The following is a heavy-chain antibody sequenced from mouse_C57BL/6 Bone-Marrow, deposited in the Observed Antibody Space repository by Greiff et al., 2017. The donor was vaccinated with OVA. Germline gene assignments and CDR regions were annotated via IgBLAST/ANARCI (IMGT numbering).Heavy chain of an antibody. CDR2: FSSGGSYT. CDR1: GFTFSSSG. V-gene: IGHV5-6*01. Sequence: EVKVVESGGDLVKPGGSLKLSCAASGFTFSSSGMSWVRQTPDKRLEWVATFSSGGSYTYYPASVKGRFTISRDKAKNTLYLQMSSLKSEDTAMYYCARPTTVKGAGFAYWGQGTLVTVSA. CDR3: ARPTTVKGAGFAY. J-gene: IGHJ3*01. D-gene: IGHD1-1*01.